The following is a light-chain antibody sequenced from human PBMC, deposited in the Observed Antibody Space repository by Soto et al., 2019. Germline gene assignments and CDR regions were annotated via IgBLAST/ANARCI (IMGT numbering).Light chain of an antibody. V-gene: IGKV1-33*01. CDR1: QDISNY. J-gene: IGKJ5*01. CDR2: DAS. Sequence: DLQMTQSPSSLSASVGDRVTITCQASQDISNYLNWYQQKPGKGPELLIYDASNLEPGVPSRFSGSGSETDFTFTINSLQPEDFATYYCQQYESLPPTFGQGTRLEIK. CDR3: QQYESLPPT.